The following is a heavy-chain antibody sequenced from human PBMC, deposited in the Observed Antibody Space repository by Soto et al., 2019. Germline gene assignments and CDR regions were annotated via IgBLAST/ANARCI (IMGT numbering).Heavy chain of an antibody. D-gene: IGHD3-22*01. CDR2: ISAGGGNT. J-gene: IGHJ4*02. CDR1: GFTCSNYG. CDR3: APRAYYDISCYYEYYFDY. Sequence: EVQLLESGGGLVQPGGSLRLSCAASGFTCSNYGMSWVRQAPGKGLEWVSGISAGGGNTYYADSVKGRFTISRHNSRNTMYLQMNSVRAEDTAVYYCAPRAYYDISCYYEYYFDYWGQGSLVTVSS. V-gene: IGHV3-23*01.